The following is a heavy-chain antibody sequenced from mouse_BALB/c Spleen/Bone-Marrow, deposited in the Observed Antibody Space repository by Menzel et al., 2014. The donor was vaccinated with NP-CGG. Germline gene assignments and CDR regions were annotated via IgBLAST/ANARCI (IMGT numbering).Heavy chain of an antibody. CDR3: AREGYDYDWYAY. V-gene: IGHV1-80*01. CDR1: GYAFSSYW. J-gene: IGHJ3*01. CDR2: IYPGDGDT. Sequence: QVQLQQSGAELVRPGSSVKISCTASGYAFSSYWMNWVKQRPGQGLEWIGQIYPGDGDTNYNGKFKGKATLTADKSSSTAYMQLSSLTSEDSAVYFCAREGYDYDWYAYWDQGALVTVSA. D-gene: IGHD2-4*01.